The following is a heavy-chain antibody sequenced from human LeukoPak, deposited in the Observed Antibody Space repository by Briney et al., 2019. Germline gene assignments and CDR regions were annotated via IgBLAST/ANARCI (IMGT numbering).Heavy chain of an antibody. D-gene: IGHD3-3*01. J-gene: IGHJ4*02. Sequence: GGSLRLSCEDSGFTFGSYEMNWVRQAPGKGLEWIAYLSSSGSAFSYADSVKGRFTIARDNAKNSVYLEMNSLRADDTAVYYCARSARLMKGVVEVTALDDWGQGTLVTVSS. V-gene: IGHV3-48*03. CDR1: GFTFGSYE. CDR3: ARSARLMKGVVEVTALDD. CDR2: LSSSGSAF.